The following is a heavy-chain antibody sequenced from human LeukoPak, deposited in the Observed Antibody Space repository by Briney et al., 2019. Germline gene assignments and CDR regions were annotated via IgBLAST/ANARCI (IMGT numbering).Heavy chain of an antibody. CDR1: GFTFSSYE. J-gene: IGHJ4*03. Sequence: GGSLRLSCAASGFTFSSYEMNWVRQAPGKGLEWVSFIYSGTIHYSDSVKGRCTISIDNSKNTLYLQMNSLRAEHTAVYYCARRAGAYSHPYDYSGHGTLVTVSS. D-gene: IGHD4/OR15-4a*01. V-gene: IGHV3-53*01. CDR2: IYSGTI. CDR3: ARRAGAYSHPYDY.